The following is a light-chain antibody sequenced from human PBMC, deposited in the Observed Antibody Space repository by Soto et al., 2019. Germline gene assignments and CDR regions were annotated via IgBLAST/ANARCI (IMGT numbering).Light chain of an antibody. CDR2: TNI. V-gene: IGLV1-44*01. CDR1: SSNIGGNT. Sequence: QSVLTQPPSASGTPGQRVTISCSGSSSNIGGNTVNWYQQVPGTAPRVLIYTNIQRPSGVPDRFSGSKSGTSASLAISGLQSDDEADYYCAAWDNILNVVVFGGGTKLTVL. CDR3: AAWDNILNVVV. J-gene: IGLJ2*01.